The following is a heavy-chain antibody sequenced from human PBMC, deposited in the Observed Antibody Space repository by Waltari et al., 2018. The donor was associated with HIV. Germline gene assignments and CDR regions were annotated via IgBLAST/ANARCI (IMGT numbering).Heavy chain of an antibody. Sequence: QVQLQESGPGLIKPSQTLSLTCTVSGGSISSGGFYWSWIRQHTGKGLEWIGYIYYKGNIYYNPSLKSPITISLDTSKNQFSLKLSSVTAADTAVYYCARVFSSGSYPDAFDIWGPGTMVTVSP. CDR2: IYYKGNI. V-gene: IGHV4-31*01. CDR1: GGSISSGGFY. D-gene: IGHD1-26*01. J-gene: IGHJ3*02. CDR3: ARVFSSGSYPDAFDI.